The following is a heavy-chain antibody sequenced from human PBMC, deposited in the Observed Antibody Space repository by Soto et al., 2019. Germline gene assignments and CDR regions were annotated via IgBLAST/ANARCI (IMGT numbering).Heavy chain of an antibody. CDR2: IIPVFGTT. Sequence: ASVKVSCKASGGTFRNYGIGWVRQAPGQGLEWMGGIIPVFGTTNYAQKFQGGVTITADESTSTAYIEVSSLRSEDTAMFYCGRYCSGGSCHTLDYYGMDVWGQGTTVTVSS. V-gene: IGHV1-69*13. CDR1: GGTFRNYG. CDR3: GRYCSGGSCHTLDYYGMDV. J-gene: IGHJ6*02. D-gene: IGHD2-15*01.